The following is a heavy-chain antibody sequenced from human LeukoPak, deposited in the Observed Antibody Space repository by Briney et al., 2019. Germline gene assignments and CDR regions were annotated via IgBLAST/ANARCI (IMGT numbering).Heavy chain of an antibody. Sequence: GGSPRLSCAASGFTFSSYGMHWVRQAPGKGLEWVAFIRYDGSNKYYADSVKGRFTISRDNSKNTLYLQMNSLRAEDTAVYYCAKDASEGERIMITFGGVIGGGPFDYWGQGTLVTVSS. D-gene: IGHD3-16*02. V-gene: IGHV3-30*02. CDR2: IRYDGSNK. CDR3: AKDASEGERIMITFGGVIGGGPFDY. J-gene: IGHJ4*02. CDR1: GFTFSSYG.